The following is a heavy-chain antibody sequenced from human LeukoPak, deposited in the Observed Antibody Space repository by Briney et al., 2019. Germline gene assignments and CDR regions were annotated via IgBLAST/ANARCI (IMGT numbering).Heavy chain of an antibody. D-gene: IGHD1-26*01. CDR1: GYTFSSYG. J-gene: IGHJ4*02. V-gene: IGHV1-2*02. CDR3: ASLVETAGC. CDR2: INANSGGT. Sequence: ASVKVSCKASGYTFSSYGISWVRQAPGQGLEWMGWINANSGGTNYAQKFQGRVTLTRDTSISTVYMELSRLISDDTAVYYCASLVETAGCWGQGTLVTVSS.